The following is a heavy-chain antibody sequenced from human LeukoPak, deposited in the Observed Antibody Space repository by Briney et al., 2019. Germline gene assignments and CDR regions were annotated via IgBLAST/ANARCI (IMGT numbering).Heavy chain of an antibody. Sequence: SETLSLTCAVYGGSFSGYFWSWIRQPPGKGLEWIGSIYYSGSTYYNPSLKSRVTISVDTSKNQFSLKLSSVTAADTAVYYCARHIPTYYDILTGYYPDYWGQGTLVTVSS. CDR2: IYYSGST. V-gene: IGHV4-34*01. CDR1: GGSFSGYF. J-gene: IGHJ4*02. CDR3: ARHIPTYYDILTGYYPDY. D-gene: IGHD3-9*01.